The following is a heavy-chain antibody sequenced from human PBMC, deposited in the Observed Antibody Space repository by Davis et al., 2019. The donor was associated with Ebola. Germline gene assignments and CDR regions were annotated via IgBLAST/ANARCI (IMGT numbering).Heavy chain of an antibody. J-gene: IGHJ2*01. Sequence: GESLKIPCAASGFTFSSYDMHWVRQSTGKGLEWVSAIGTAGDTYYAGSVKGRFTISRENAKNSLYLQMNSLRAGDTAVYYCARLPARQGIAAAGHWYFDLWGRGTLVTVSS. CDR3: ARLPARQGIAAAGHWYFDL. CDR1: GFTFSSYD. CDR2: IGTAGDT. D-gene: IGHD6-13*01. V-gene: IGHV3-13*01.